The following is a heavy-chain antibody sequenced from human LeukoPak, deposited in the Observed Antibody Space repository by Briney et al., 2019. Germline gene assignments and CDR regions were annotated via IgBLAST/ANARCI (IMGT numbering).Heavy chain of an antibody. J-gene: IGHJ6*02. CDR2: IWFDGSNK. V-gene: IGHV3-33*01. CDR1: GFTFSSYG. D-gene: IGHD4-17*01. Sequence: GGSLRLSCAASGFTFSSYGLYWVRQAPGKGLEWVAVIWFDGSNKYYADSVKGRFTISRDNSKNTLYLQMNSLRAEDTAVYYCARARLVQTVMPTYYYGMDVWGQGTTVTVSS. CDR3: ARARLVQTVMPTYYYGMDV.